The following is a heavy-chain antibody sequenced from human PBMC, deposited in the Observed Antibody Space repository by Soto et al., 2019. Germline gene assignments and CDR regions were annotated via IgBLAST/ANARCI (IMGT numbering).Heavy chain of an antibody. J-gene: IGHJ4*02. Sequence: SETLSLTCTVSGGSISSYYWSWIRQPPGKGLEWIGYIYYSGSTNYNPSLKSRVTISVDTSKNQFSLKLSSVTAADTVVYYCARMWWPLDYDYWGQGTLVTVSS. V-gene: IGHV4-59*01. CDR2: IYYSGST. CDR3: ARMWWPLDYDY. D-gene: IGHD2-21*01. CDR1: GGSISSYY.